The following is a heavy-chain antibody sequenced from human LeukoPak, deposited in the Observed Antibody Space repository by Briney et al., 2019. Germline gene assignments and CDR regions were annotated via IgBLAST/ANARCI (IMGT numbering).Heavy chain of an antibody. J-gene: IGHJ4*02. V-gene: IGHV3-30-3*01. CDR2: ISYDGSSQ. CDR1: GSTFSSYA. CDR3: ARDHHAVTTSIHY. Sequence: GGSLRLSCAASGSTFSSYAMHWVRQAPGKGLDWVAVISYDGSSQYYADSVKGRFTISRDNSKNTLYLQMNSLRAEDTAVYYCARDHHAVTTSIHYWGQGTLVTVSS. D-gene: IGHD4-17*01.